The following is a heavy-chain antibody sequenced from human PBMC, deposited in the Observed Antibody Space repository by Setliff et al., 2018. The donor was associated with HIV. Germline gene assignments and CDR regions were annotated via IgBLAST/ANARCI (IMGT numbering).Heavy chain of an antibody. D-gene: IGHD4-4*01. CDR2: IHHGGST. J-gene: IGHJ5*02. CDR3: ARGGRSTVATWAWFDP. Sequence: ETLSLTCAVYGGSFTAYYWTWIRQPPGKGLEWIGEIHHGGSTNYMPSLKNRVTISVDTSKNQFSLTLRSLTAADTAVYYCARGGRSTVATWAWFDPWGQGTLVTVSS. V-gene: IGHV4-34*01. CDR1: GGSFTAYY.